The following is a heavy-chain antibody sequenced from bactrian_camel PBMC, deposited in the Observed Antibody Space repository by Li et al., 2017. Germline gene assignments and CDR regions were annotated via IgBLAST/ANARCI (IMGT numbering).Heavy chain of an antibody. J-gene: IGHJ4*01. CDR1: RYSLSRYC. V-gene: IGHV3S42*01. Sequence: DVQLVESGGDSVQAGGSLKLSCASSRYSLSRYCMGWFRQAPGKAREGVAHLDTDGSTTYADSVKGRFTISKDNAKNTLYLQMNALELEDAAMYYCHPCYTDFDYWGQGTQVTVS. CDR2: LDTDGST. CDR3: HPCYTDFDY. D-gene: IGHD3*01.